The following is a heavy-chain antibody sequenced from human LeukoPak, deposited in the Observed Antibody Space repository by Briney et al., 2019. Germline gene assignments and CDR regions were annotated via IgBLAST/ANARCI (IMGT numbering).Heavy chain of an antibody. CDR3: ARGGLAWNSGSYFDY. D-gene: IGHD1-26*01. Sequence: ASVKVSCKASGYTFTSYGISWVRQAPGQGLEWMGIINPDGGSTSYAQKFQGRVTMPRDTSTSTVYMELSSLRSEDTAVYYCARGGLAWNSGSYFDYWGQGTLVTVSS. CDR2: INPDGGST. J-gene: IGHJ4*02. V-gene: IGHV1-46*01. CDR1: GYTFTSYG.